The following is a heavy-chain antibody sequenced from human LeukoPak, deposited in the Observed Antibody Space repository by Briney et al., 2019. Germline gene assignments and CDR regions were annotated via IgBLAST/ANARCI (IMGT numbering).Heavy chain of an antibody. J-gene: IGHJ4*02. CDR3: ARDVYDFWSGYYSPY. Sequence: GGSLRLSCAASGFTFSSYWMSWVRQAPGKGLEWVPNIKQDGSEKYYVDSVKGRFTISRDNAKNSLYLKMNSLRAEDTAVYYCARDVYDFWSGYYSPYWGQGTLVTVSS. CDR2: IKQDGSEK. D-gene: IGHD3-3*01. V-gene: IGHV3-7*01. CDR1: GFTFSSYW.